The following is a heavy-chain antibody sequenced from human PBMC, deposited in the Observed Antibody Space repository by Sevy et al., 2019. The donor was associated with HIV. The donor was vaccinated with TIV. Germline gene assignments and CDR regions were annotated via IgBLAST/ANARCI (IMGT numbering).Heavy chain of an antibody. CDR3: ARGHITIFGVVIGYYGMDV. V-gene: IGHV4-34*01. J-gene: IGHJ6*02. Sequence: SETLSLTCAVYGGSFSGYYWSWIRQPPGKGLEWIGEINHSGSTNYNPSLKSRVTISVDTSKNQFSLKLSSVTAADTAMYYCARGHITIFGVVIGYYGMDVWGQGTTVTVSS. CDR1: GGSFSGYY. D-gene: IGHD3-3*01. CDR2: INHSGST.